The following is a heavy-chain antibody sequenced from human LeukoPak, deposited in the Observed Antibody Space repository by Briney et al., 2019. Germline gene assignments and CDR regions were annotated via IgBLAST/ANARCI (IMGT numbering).Heavy chain of an antibody. D-gene: IGHD5-18*01. V-gene: IGHV1-46*01. CDR1: GYTFTGYY. J-gene: IGHJ4*02. CDR2: INPSAGST. CDR3: AFRVDTASSFDY. Sequence: ASVKVSCKASGYTFTGYYMHWVRQAPGQGLEWMGIINPSAGSTTYAQKFQGRVTMTRDTSTSTVYMELSSLRSEDTAVYYCAFRVDTASSFDYWGQGTLVTVSS.